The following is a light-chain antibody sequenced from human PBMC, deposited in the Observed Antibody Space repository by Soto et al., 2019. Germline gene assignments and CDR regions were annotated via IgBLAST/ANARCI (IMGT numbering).Light chain of an antibody. CDR2: KAS. J-gene: IGKJ1*01. CDR1: QDISRW. V-gene: IGKV1-5*03. CDR3: QQYDNWPWT. Sequence: DIQMTQSPSTLSASVGDRVSITCRASQDISRWLAWYQQKPGKAPKLLIYKASTLKSGVPSRFSGSGSGTDFTLTISSLQSEDFAVYYCQQYDNWPWTFGQGTKVDIK.